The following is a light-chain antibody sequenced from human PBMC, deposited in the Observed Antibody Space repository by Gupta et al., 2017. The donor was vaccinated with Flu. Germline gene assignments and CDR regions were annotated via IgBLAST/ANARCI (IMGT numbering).Light chain of an antibody. CDR2: DVS. CDR1: SSDVGGYNY. J-gene: IGLJ1*01. Sequence: QSALTQPRSVSGSPGQSVTIPCTGTSSDVGGYNYVSWYQQHPGKAPKLMIYDVSKRPSGVPDRFSGSKSGNTASLTISGLQAEEEADYYCCSYAGSYSYVFGTGTKVTVL. V-gene: IGLV2-11*01. CDR3: CSYAGSYSYV.